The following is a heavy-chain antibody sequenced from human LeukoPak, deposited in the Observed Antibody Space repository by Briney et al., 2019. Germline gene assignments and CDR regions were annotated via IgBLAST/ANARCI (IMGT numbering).Heavy chain of an antibody. J-gene: IGHJ6*02. V-gene: IGHV3-21*01. CDR3: ASDGAVVVNDILTGYPVHYYYGMDV. D-gene: IGHD3-9*01. CDR2: ISSSSSYI. Sequence: GGSLRLSCAASGFTFSSYSMNWVRQAPGKGLEWVSSISSSSSYIYYADSVKGRFTISRDNAKNSLYLQMNSLRAEDTAVYYCASDGAVVVNDILTGYPVHYYYGMDVWGQGTTVTVSS. CDR1: GFTFSSYS.